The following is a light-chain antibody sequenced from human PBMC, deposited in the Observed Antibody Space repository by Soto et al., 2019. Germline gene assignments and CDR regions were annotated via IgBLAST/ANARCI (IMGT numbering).Light chain of an antibody. Sequence: QSALTQPASVSGSPGQSITISCTGTSSDVGSYNYVSWYQQHPGKAPKVMIYEVSNRPSGISNRFSGSKSGNTASLTISGLQAEDEADYYCSSYSGSTTDVFGAGTKVTVL. V-gene: IGLV2-14*01. J-gene: IGLJ1*01. CDR1: SSDVGSYNY. CDR3: SSYSGSTTDV. CDR2: EVS.